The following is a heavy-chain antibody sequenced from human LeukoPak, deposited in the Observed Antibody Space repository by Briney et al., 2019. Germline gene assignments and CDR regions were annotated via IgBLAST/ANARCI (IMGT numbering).Heavy chain of an antibody. CDR2: ISGYNGNT. D-gene: IGHD4-23*01. CDR3: ARDRGDYGGHRAFDI. Sequence: SVKVSCKASGYTFTSYGISWVRQAPGQGLEWMGWISGYNGNTNYAQKLQGRVTMTTDTSTSTAYMELRSLKSDDTAVYYCARDRGDYGGHRAFDIWGQGTMVTVSS. V-gene: IGHV1-18*01. CDR1: GYTFTSYG. J-gene: IGHJ3*02.